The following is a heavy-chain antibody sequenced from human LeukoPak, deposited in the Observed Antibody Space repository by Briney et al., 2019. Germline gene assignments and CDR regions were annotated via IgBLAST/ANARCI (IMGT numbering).Heavy chain of an antibody. Sequence: QSGGSLRLSCAASGFTVSSNYMSWVRQAPGKGLEWVSVIYSGGSTYYADSVKGRFTISRDNSKNTLYLQMNSLRAEDTAVYYCASSQTVGVIFDYWGQGTLVTVSS. CDR3: ASSQTVGVIFDY. CDR1: GFTVSSNY. D-gene: IGHD1-26*01. V-gene: IGHV3-53*01. CDR2: IYSGGST. J-gene: IGHJ4*02.